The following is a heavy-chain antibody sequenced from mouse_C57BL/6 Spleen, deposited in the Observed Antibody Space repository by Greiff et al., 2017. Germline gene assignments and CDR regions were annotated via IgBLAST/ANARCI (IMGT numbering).Heavy chain of an antibody. CDR1: GYTFTSYW. V-gene: IGHV1-61*01. CDR3: ARNYGSSYFEY. Sequence: QVQLQQPGAELVKPGSSVKLSCKASGYTFTSYWMDWVKQRPGQGLEWIGNIYPSDGDTNYNEKFKNKATLTVDKSSSTAYMQLSSLTSEDSAVYYCARNYGSSYFEYWGKGTTLTVSS. D-gene: IGHD1-1*01. CDR2: IYPSDGDT. J-gene: IGHJ2*01.